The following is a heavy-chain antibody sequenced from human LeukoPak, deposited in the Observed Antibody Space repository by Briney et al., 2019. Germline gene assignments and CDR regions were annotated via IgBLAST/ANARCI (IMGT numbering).Heavy chain of an antibody. Sequence: PSETLSLTCNVCDGSISSSYRNWIRQPPGKGLEWIGYIYYSGSTNYNPSLKSRVTISVDTSKNQFSLKLSSVTAADTAVYYCASHTPEGNTDMGGFLNYGSQGTLVTVSS. CDR1: DGSISSSY. V-gene: IGHV4-59*01. D-gene: IGHD5-18*01. CDR2: IYYSGST. J-gene: IGHJ4*02. CDR3: ASHTPEGNTDMGGFLNY.